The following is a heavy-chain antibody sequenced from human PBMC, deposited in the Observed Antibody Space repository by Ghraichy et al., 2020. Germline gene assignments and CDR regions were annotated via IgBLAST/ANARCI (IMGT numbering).Heavy chain of an antibody. CDR3: TRDLTIPATTGGMDV. J-gene: IGHJ6*02. CDR2: IRSKAYGGTT. V-gene: IGHV3-49*04. CDR1: GFTLGDYA. D-gene: IGHD1-26*01. Sequence: LNISCTASGFTLGDYATSWVRQAPGKGLEWVGFIRSKAYGGTTEYAASVKGRFTISRDESKTIAYLQMNSLKTEDTAVYYCTRDLTIPATTGGMDVWGQGTTVTVSS.